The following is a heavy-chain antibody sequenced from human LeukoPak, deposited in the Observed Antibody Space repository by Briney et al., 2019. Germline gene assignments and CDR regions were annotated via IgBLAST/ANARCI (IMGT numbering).Heavy chain of an antibody. D-gene: IGHD3-10*01. CDR2: ITNDGSST. CDR1: GLTFSSHW. V-gene: IGHV3-74*01. CDR3: ARGADHGGSYYPD. Sequence: GGSLRLSCAASGLTFSSHWMHWVRQAPGKGLVWVSRITNDGSSTTYADSVKGRFTISRDIAKNTLFLQMSSLRVEDTAVYYCARGADHGGSYYPDWGQGTRVTVSS. J-gene: IGHJ4*02.